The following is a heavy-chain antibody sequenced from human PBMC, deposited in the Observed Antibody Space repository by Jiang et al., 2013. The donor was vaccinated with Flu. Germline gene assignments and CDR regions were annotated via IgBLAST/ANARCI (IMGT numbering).Heavy chain of an antibody. CDR1: GDSITNGDFW. Sequence: TLSLTCTVSGDSITNGDFWWAWIRQPPGKGLEWIASINYNGQTYYNPSLRYRVTISIDTSKNQFSLTLRSVTAADMSRYYCSRQLGRGWWAFDSWGQGPLVTVSS. J-gene: IGHJ4*02. D-gene: IGHD6-19*01. CDR3: SRQLGRGWWAFDS. CDR2: INYNGQT. V-gene: IGHV4-39*01.